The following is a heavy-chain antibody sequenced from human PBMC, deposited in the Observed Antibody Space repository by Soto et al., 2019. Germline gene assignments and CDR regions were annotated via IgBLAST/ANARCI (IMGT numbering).Heavy chain of an antibody. Sequence: QVQLVESGGGVVQPGRSLRLSCAASGFTFSSYGMHWVRQAPGKGLEWVAVISYDGSNKYYADSVKGRFTISRDKSKNTLYLQMNSLRAEDTAVYYCAKEEWFGEFRSWGQGTLVTVSS. J-gene: IGHJ5*02. V-gene: IGHV3-30*18. CDR3: AKEEWFGEFRS. CDR2: ISYDGSNK. CDR1: GFTFSSYG. D-gene: IGHD3-10*01.